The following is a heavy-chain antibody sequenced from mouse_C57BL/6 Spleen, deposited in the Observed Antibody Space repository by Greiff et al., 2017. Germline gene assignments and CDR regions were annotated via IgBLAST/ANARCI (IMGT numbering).Heavy chain of an antibody. V-gene: IGHV1-80*01. CDR2: IYPGDGDT. CDR1: GYAFSSYW. J-gene: IGHJ3*01. CDR3: ARGTGSTY. D-gene: IGHD4-1*01. Sequence: VQLVESGAELVKPGASVKISCKASGYAFSSYWMNWVKQRPGKGLEWIGQIYPGDGDTNYNGKFKGKATLTADKSSSPAYMQLSSLTSEESAVYFCARGTGSTYWGQGTLVTVSA.